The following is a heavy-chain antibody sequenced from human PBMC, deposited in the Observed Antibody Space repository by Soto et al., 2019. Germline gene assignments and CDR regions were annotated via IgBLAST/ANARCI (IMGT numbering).Heavy chain of an antibody. CDR3: AKDPLLDYDFWSGYYPIDY. CDR1: GFTFSSYA. J-gene: IGHJ4*02. Sequence: EVQLLESGGGLVQPGGSLRLSCAASGFTFSSYAMSWVRQAPGKGLEWVSAISGSGGSTYYADSVKGRFTISRDNSKKTLYLQMNSLRAEDTAVYYCAKDPLLDYDFWSGYYPIDYWGQGTLVTVSS. CDR2: ISGSGGST. D-gene: IGHD3-3*01. V-gene: IGHV3-23*01.